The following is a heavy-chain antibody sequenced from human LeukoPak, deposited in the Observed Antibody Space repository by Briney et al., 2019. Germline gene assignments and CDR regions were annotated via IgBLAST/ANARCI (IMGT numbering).Heavy chain of an antibody. J-gene: IGHJ4*02. CDR1: GGTFSSYA. Sequence: SVKVSCKASGGTFSSYAISWVRQAPGQGLEWMGGIIPIFGTANYAQKFQGRVTITADESTSTAYMELSSLRSEDTAVYYCASGTAYLEYSSSDYSGKGTLVSVSS. V-gene: IGHV1-69*13. D-gene: IGHD6-6*01. CDR2: IIPIFGTA. CDR3: ASGTAYLEYSSSDY.